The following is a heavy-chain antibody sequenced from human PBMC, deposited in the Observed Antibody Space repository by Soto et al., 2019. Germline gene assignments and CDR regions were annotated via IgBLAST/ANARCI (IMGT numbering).Heavy chain of an antibody. V-gene: IGHV3-23*01. J-gene: IGHJ4*02. CDR1: GFTFSSYA. CDR2: ISGSGGST. D-gene: IGHD6-19*01. CDR3: AKGSSGWYERFDY. Sequence: EVQLLESGGGLVQPGGSLRLSCAASGFTFSSYAMSWVRQAPGKGLEWVSAISGSGGSTYYADSVKGRFTISRDNSKNALYLQMNSLRAEDTAVYYCAKGSSGWYERFDYWGQGTLVTVSS.